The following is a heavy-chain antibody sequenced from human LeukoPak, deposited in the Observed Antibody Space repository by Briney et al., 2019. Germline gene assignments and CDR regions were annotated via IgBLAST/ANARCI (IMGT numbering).Heavy chain of an antibody. V-gene: IGHV4-59*01. CDR2: IYYSGST. CDR3: ARVRPLYSSSWFGPFGMDV. D-gene: IGHD6-13*01. J-gene: IGHJ6*02. CDR1: GGSISSYY. Sequence: SSETLSLTCTVSGGSISSYYWSWIRQPPGKGLEWIGYIYYSGSTNYNPSLKSRVAISVDTSKNQFSLKLSSVTAADTAVYYCARVRPLYSSSWFGPFGMDVWGQGTTVTVSS.